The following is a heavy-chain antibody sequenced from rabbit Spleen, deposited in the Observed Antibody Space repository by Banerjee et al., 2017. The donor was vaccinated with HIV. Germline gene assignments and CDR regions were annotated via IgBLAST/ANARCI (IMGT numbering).Heavy chain of an antibody. CDR3: ARDTGSSFSSYGMDL. CDR2: IYGGDGHST. D-gene: IGHD8-1*01. CDR1: GFSFSNSYY. Sequence: QEQLVESGGGLVKPGASLTLTCTASGFSFSNSYYMCWVRQAPGKGLESIACIYGGDGHSTWYASWAKGRFTISKTSSTTVTLQMTSLTAADTATYFCARDTGSSFSSYGMDLWGPGTLVTVS. V-gene: IGHV1S45*01. J-gene: IGHJ6*01.